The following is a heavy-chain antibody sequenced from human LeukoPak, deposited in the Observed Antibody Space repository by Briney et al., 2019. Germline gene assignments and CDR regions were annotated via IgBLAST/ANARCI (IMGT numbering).Heavy chain of an antibody. J-gene: IGHJ4*02. CDR2: IRSDGSIK. CDR3: AKDLPEPYFDY. CDR1: RFTLSSYG. V-gene: IGHV3-30*02. Sequence: PGGSLRLSCAASRFTLSSYGMHWVSQAPGKGLEWVAFIRSDGSIKYYADSVKGRFTISRDISKNTLYLQMNRLRAEDTSVYYCAKDLPEPYFDYWGQGTLVTVSS.